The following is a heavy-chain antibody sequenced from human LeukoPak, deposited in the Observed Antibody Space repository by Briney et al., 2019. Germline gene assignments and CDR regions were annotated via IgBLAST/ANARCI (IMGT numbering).Heavy chain of an antibody. Sequence: SETLSLTCAVYGGSFSGYYWSWIRQPPGKGLEWIGEINHSGSTNYNPSLKSRVTISVDTSKNQFSLKLSSVTAADTAVYYCARGLLPATSGITMVRGVIEDYWGQGTLVTVSS. D-gene: IGHD3-10*01. V-gene: IGHV4-34*01. J-gene: IGHJ4*02. CDR2: INHSGST. CDR3: ARGLLPATSGITMVRGVIEDY. CDR1: GGSFSGYY.